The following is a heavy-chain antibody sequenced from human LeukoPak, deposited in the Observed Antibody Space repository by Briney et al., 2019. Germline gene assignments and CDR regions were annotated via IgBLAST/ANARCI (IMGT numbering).Heavy chain of an antibody. CDR3: AKAREYYYDSSGYPNFDY. J-gene: IGHJ4*02. D-gene: IGHD3-22*01. V-gene: IGHV3-23*01. CDR1: GFTFSSYG. Sequence: GGTLRLSCAASGFTFSSYGMSWVRQAPGKGLEWASAISGSGGSTYYADSVKGRFTISRDNSKNTLYLQMNSLRAEDTAVYYCAKAREYYYDSSGYPNFDYWGQGTLVTVSS. CDR2: ISGSGGST.